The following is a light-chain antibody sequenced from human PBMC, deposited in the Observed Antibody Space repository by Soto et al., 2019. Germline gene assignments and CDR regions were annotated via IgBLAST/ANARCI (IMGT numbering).Light chain of an antibody. V-gene: IGLV2-14*01. J-gene: IGLJ1*01. CDR2: EVS. Sequence: QIALTQPASVSGSPGRSITISCTGTSNDVGGYNYVSWFQQHPGKAPKLLIFEVSNRPSGVSHRFSGSKSGNTASLTISGLQAEDEADYYCSSFTSTSTFVFGSGTKVTVL. CDR1: SNDVGGYNY. CDR3: SSFTSTSTFV.